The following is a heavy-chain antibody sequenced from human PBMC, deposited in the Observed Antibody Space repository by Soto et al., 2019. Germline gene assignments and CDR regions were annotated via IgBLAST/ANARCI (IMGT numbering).Heavy chain of an antibody. V-gene: IGHV3-30-3*01. CDR1: GFRFSDYA. D-gene: IGHD4-17*01. CDR2: ISHDGSQK. CDR3: ATFGDYPRDFDF. J-gene: IGHJ4*02. Sequence: QVQLVESGGGVVQPGRSLRLSCVASGFRFSDYAMHWVRQPPGKGLEWLAVISHDGSQKYYADSVKGRFTSSRDNSISTLYLQMTSQRAEDTAVYYWATFGDYPRDFDFWGQGTQVTVSS.